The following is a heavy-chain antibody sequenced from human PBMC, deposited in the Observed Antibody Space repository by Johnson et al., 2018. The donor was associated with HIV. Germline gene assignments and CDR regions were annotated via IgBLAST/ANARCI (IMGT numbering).Heavy chain of an antibody. Sequence: MLLVESGGGLVQPGGSLRLSCAASGVTFSNYAMSWVRQAPGKGLEWVSAISGSGDTAYYADSVKGRFTISRDSSKNTLFLQMNSLRAEDTAVYPCARAPEVRGVDAFDVWGQGTVVTVSS. CDR3: ARAPEVRGVDAFDV. D-gene: IGHD3-10*01. CDR1: GVTFSNYA. V-gene: IGHV3-23*04. J-gene: IGHJ3*01. CDR2: ISGSGDTA.